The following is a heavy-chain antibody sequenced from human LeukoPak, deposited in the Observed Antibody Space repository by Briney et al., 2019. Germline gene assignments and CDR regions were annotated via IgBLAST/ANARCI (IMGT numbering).Heavy chain of an antibody. CDR3: ARGWTGKGMYYFDY. CDR1: GGSISSGGYY. J-gene: IGHJ4*02. V-gene: IGHV4-31*03. CDR2: IYYSGST. Sequence: PSQTLSLTCTVSGGSISSGGYYWSWIRQHPGKGLEWIGYIYYSGSTYYNPSLKSRVTISVDTSKNQFSLKLSSVTAADTAVYYCARGWTGKGMYYFDYWGQGTLVTVSS. D-gene: IGHD3-10*01.